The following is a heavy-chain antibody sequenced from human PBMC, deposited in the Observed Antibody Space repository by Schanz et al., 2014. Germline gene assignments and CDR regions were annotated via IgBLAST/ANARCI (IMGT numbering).Heavy chain of an antibody. V-gene: IGHV3-30*18. Sequence: VQLVESGGDLVQPERSLRLSCAASGFNFANHAIHWVRQGQGNGLQWVAVISSDGSKKLYADSVKARFTISRDNSKNSVSLQMDSLRPEDTAVYFCAKDLHSNSGNYYSYYFDSWGPGALVTVSS. J-gene: IGHJ4*02. CDR1: GFNFANHA. CDR3: AKDLHSNSGNYYSYYFDS. CDR2: ISSDGSKK. D-gene: IGHD3-10*01.